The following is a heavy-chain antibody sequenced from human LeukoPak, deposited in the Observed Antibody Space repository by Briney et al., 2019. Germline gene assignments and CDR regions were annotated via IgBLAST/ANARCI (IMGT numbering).Heavy chain of an antibody. CDR2: INHSGST. Sequence: SGTLSLTCAVYGGSFSGYHWSWIRQPPGKGLEWIGEINHSGSTNYNPSLKSRVTISVDTSKNQFSLKLSSVTAADTAVYYCARGRPVDYWGQGTLVTVSS. CDR1: GGSFSGYH. CDR3: ARGRPVDY. J-gene: IGHJ4*02. V-gene: IGHV4-34*01.